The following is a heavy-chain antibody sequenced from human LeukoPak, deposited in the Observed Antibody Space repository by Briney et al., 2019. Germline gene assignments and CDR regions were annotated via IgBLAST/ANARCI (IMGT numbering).Heavy chain of an antibody. CDR2: IYYSGST. D-gene: IGHD3-10*01. CDR1: GGSISSGDYY. CDR3: AREVPSMVRGESPVADVAFDI. V-gene: IGHV4-30-4*01. Sequence: PSETLSLTCTVSGGSISSGDYYWSWIRQPPGKGLEWIGYIYYSGSTYYNPSLKSRVTISVDTSKNQFSLKLSSVTAADTAVYYCAREVPSMVRGESPVADVAFDIRGQGTMVTVSS. J-gene: IGHJ3*02.